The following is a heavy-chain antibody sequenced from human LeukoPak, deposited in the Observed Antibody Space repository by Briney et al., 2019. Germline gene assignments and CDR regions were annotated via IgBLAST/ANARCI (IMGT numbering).Heavy chain of an antibody. D-gene: IGHD6-25*01. J-gene: IGHJ4*02. Sequence: SETLSPTCSVSGGSISPYYWSWFRQPPGKGLEWIGYIFHSGITTYNPSLKSRVTISLDSSKNQFFLRLTSVTAADTAMYYCARAETLAAIYFDFWGQGSLVTVSS. CDR1: GGSISPYY. CDR3: ARAETLAAIYFDF. V-gene: IGHV4-59*01. CDR2: IFHSGIT.